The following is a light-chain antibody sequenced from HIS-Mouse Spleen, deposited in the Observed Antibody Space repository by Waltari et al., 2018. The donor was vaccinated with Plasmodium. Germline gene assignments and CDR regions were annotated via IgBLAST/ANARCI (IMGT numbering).Light chain of an antibody. CDR3: QSYDSSNWV. V-gene: IGLV6-57*04. CDR2: GDN. Sequence: NFMLTPPHSVSESPGKTVTISCTRSSGSLASNYVPWYQQRPGSAPTTVIYGDNQRPSGVPDRFSGSIDSSSNSASRTISGLKTEDEADYYCQSYDSSNWVFGGGTKLTVL. J-gene: IGLJ3*02. CDR1: SGSLASNY.